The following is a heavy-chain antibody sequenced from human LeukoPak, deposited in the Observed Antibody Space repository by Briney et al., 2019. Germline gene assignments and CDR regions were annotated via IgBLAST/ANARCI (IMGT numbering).Heavy chain of an antibody. Sequence: PSQTLSLTCTVSGGSISSGSYYWSWIRQPAGKGLEWIGRIYTSGSTNYNPSLKSRVTISVDTSKNQFSLKLSSVTAADTAVYYCARDSPWERDPYRIWGQGTMVTVSS. J-gene: IGHJ3*02. CDR3: ARDSPWERDPYRI. CDR1: GGSISSGSYY. D-gene: IGHD3-16*01. V-gene: IGHV4-61*02. CDR2: IYTSGST.